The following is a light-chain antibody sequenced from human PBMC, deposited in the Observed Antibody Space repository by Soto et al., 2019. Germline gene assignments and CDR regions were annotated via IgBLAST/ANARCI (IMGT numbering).Light chain of an antibody. Sequence: QSALTQPASVSGSPGQSITVSCIGTSSDIASYDYVSWYQQHPGKVPKLMIYDVSNRPSGVSNRFSGSKSGNTASLTISGIQAEDEADYYCTSFTTADTHVFGTGTQLTVL. CDR1: SSDIASYDY. V-gene: IGLV2-14*03. J-gene: IGLJ1*01. CDR3: TSFTTADTHV. CDR2: DVS.